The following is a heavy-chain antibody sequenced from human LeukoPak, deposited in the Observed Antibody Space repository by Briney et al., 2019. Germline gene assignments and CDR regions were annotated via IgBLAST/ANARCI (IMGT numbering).Heavy chain of an antibody. CDR2: FDPEDGET. D-gene: IGHD5-24*01. CDR3: ARDNSVRDEAWWFNP. CDR1: GYTLTELS. V-gene: IGHV1-24*01. J-gene: IGHJ5*02. Sequence: GASVKVSCKVSGYTLTELSMHWVRQAPGKGLEWMGGFDPEDGETIYARKFQGRVTMTEDTSTDTAYMELSSLRSEDTAVYYCARDNSVRDEAWWFNPWGQGTVVTVSS.